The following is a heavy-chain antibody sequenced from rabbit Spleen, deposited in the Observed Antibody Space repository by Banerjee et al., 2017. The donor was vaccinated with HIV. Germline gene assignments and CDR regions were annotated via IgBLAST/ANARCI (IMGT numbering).Heavy chain of an antibody. V-gene: IGHV1S45*01. CDR3: ARAGYAGYGDFGFAAM. D-gene: IGHD7-1*01. CDR1: GIDLSSSYY. CDR2: IYTGSGRT. J-gene: IGHJ4*01. Sequence: QEQLEESGGGLVKPGGTLTLTCKASGIDLSSSYYMYWVRQAPGKGLEWIGCIYTGSGRTDYASWAKGRFTVSKTSSATVTLQVTILTAADTATYFCARAGYAGYGDFGFAAMWGPGTLVTVS.